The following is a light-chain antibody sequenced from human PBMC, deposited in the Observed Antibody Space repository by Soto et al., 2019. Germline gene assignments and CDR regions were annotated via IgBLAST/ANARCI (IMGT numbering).Light chain of an antibody. V-gene: IGKV1-33*01. J-gene: IGKJ2*01. CDR3: QQYDTIPPT. CDR1: QGIDKD. Sequence: IQMTQSPSSLSASVGDTVTLTCRASQGIDKDLGWYQQKPGKAPNLLIYDASNLGTGVPSRFSGSGSGTDFSFTINNLQPEDFATYYCQQYDTIPPTFGQGTKL. CDR2: DAS.